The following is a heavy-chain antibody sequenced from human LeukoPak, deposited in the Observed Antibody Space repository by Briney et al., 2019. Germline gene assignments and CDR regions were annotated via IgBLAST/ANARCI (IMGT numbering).Heavy chain of an antibody. J-gene: IGHJ4*02. Sequence: PGKSLRLSCTVSGFTISSNSWSWVCQAPGKGLEWVSFIYSGGNTHYSDSVKGRFTISRDNSKNTLYLQMNSLRAEDTAIYYCARRAGEYSHPYDYWGQGTLVTVSS. D-gene: IGHD2-15*01. V-gene: IGHV3-53*01. CDR3: ARRAGEYSHPYDY. CDR1: GFTISSNS. CDR2: IYSGGNT.